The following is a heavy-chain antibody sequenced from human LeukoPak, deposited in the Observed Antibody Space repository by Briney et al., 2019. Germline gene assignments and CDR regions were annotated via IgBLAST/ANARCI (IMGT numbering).Heavy chain of an antibody. J-gene: IGHJ3*02. CDR1: GGTFSSYA. Sequence: GASVKVSCKASGGTFSSYAISWVRQAPGQGLEWMGIINPSGDSTSSAQTFQGRVTMTRDMSTSTVYMALSSLRTEDTAVYYCARGRRSYESSDYYYEGDAFDIWGQGTMVTVSS. CDR2: INPSGDST. D-gene: IGHD3-22*01. V-gene: IGHV1-46*01. CDR3: ARGRRSYESSDYYYEGDAFDI.